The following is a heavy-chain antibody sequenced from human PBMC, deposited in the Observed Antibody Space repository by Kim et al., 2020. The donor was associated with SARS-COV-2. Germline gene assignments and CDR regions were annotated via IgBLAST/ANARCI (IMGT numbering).Heavy chain of an antibody. CDR1: GYIFTSFY. CDR2: INSFSGST. J-gene: IGHJ4*02. D-gene: IGHD2-15*01. Sequence: ASVKVSCKASGYIFTSFYIHWLRQAPGQGPEWVGIINSFSGSTNFAQDFQGRATLTRDTSTTTVYLELSNLRSEDTAVYYCARPSRGGSSYQFEYWGQGTLVIVSS. CDR3: ARPSRGGSSYQFEY. V-gene: IGHV1-46*01.